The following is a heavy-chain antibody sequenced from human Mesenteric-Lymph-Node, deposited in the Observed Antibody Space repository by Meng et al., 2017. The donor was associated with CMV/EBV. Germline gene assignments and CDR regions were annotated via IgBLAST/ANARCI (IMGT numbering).Heavy chain of an antibody. V-gene: IGHV4-39*07. Sequence: SETLSLTCTVSGGSISSYYWGWIRQPPGKGLEWIGSIYYSGSTYYNPSLKSRVTISVDTSKNQFSLKLSSVTAADTAVYYCARVGVMITFGGVIANNWFDPWGQGTLVTVSS. D-gene: IGHD3-16*02. CDR2: IYYSGST. CDR1: GGSISSYY. J-gene: IGHJ5*02. CDR3: ARVGVMITFGGVIANNWFDP.